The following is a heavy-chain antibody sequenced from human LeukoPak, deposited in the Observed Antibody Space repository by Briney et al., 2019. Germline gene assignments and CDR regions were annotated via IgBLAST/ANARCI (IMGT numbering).Heavy chain of an antibody. J-gene: IGHJ6*03. D-gene: IGHD3-10*01. CDR1: GFTVSSNY. CDR3: ASCYGSGSYYWYYYMDV. CDR2: IYSGGST. Sequence: GGSLRLSCAASGFTVSSNYMSWVRQAPGKGLEWVSVIYSGGSTYYADSVKGRFTISRDNSKNTLYLQMNSLRAEDTAVYYCASCYGSGSYYWYYYMDVWGKGTTVTVSS. V-gene: IGHV3-66*02.